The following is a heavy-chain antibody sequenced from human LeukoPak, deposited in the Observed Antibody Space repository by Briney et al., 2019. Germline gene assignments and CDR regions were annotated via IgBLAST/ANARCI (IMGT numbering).Heavy chain of an antibody. J-gene: IGHJ4*02. V-gene: IGHV3-23*01. CDR3: AKGQSTLSNYYGSGSYTLYYDY. CDR2: ISGSGGST. D-gene: IGHD3-10*01. Sequence: PGGSLRLPCAASGFTFSSHAMSWVRQPPGKGLEWVSAISGSGGSTYYADSVKGRFTISRDNSKNTLYLQMNSLRAEDTAVYYCAKGQSTLSNYYGSGSYTLYYDYWGQGTLVTVSS. CDR1: GFTFSSHA.